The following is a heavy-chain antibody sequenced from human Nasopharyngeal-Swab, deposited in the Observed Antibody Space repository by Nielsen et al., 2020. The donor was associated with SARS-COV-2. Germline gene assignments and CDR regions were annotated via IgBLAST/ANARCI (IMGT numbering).Heavy chain of an antibody. J-gene: IGHJ6*03. Sequence: WISQPPGKALEWLAHIFSNDERSYSTSLKSRLTISKDTSKSQVFLTMTNMDPVDTATYYCARIGFDLLPWNFYYYMDVWGKGTTVTVSS. CDR2: IFSNDER. D-gene: IGHD2-2*01. V-gene: IGHV2-26*01. CDR3: ARIGFDLLPWNFYYYMDV.